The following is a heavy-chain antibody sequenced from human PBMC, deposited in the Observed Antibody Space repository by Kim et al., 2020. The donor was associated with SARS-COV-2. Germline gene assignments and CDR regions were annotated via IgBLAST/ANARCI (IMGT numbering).Heavy chain of an antibody. Sequence: ASVKVSCKASGYTFTSYAMNWVRQAPGQGLEWMGWINTNTGNPTYAQGFTGRFVFSLDTTVSTAYLQISSLKAEDTAVYYCARDNRITIFGVTITRDAFDIWGRGTMVTVSS. J-gene: IGHJ3*02. CDR2: INTNTGNP. D-gene: IGHD3-3*01. V-gene: IGHV7-4-1*02. CDR1: GYTFTSYA. CDR3: ARDNRITIFGVTITRDAFDI.